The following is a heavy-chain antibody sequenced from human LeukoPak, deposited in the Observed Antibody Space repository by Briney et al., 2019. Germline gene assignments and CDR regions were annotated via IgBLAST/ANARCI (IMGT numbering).Heavy chain of an antibody. Sequence: PGGSLRLSCAASGFTFSTYAVNWVRQAPGKGLEWVSAISSSGGTTYYADSVKGRFSISRDNSKNTLYLRMNSLRAEGTAVYHCAKVRDGYNTVDFWGQGALVTVSS. D-gene: IGHD5-24*01. J-gene: IGHJ4*02. CDR3: AKVRDGYNTVDF. CDR2: ISSSGGTT. CDR1: GFTFSTYA. V-gene: IGHV3-23*01.